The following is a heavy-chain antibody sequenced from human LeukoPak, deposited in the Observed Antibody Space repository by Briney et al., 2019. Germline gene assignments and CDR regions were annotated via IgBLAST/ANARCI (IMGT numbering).Heavy chain of an antibody. J-gene: IGHJ3*02. D-gene: IGHD3-10*02. Sequence: SVKVSCKASGGTFSSYAISWVRQAPGQGLEWMGKIIPILGIANYAQKFQGRVTITADKSTSTAYMELSSLRSEDTAVYYCARDTHYYVPGAFDIWGQGTMVTVSS. CDR2: IIPILGIA. CDR3: ARDTHYYVPGAFDI. CDR1: GGTFSSYA. V-gene: IGHV1-69*04.